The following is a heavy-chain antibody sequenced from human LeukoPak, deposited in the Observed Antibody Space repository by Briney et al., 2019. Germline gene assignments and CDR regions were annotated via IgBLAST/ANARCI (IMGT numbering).Heavy chain of an antibody. CDR3: AKDVLIDFWSGHNPRAFDY. Sequence: GGSLRLSCAASGFTFSSYEMNWVRQAPGKGLEWVSYISSSSSTIYYADSVKGRFTISRDNAKNSLYLQMNSLRAEDTAVYYCAKDVLIDFWSGHNPRAFDYWGQGTLVTVSS. CDR2: ISSSSSTI. CDR1: GFTFSSYE. D-gene: IGHD3-3*01. V-gene: IGHV3-48*03. J-gene: IGHJ4*02.